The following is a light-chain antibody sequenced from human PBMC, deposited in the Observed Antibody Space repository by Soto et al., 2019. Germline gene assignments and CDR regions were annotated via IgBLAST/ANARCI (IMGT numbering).Light chain of an antibody. Sequence: EIVMTHSPATLSLSAGESATLSCSASQSVSNNLAWYQHKPGQAXRLLIYAASTRATGVPVRFSGAGSGTEFNLTLSSLQSEDLSIYYWQQYDNWPSITFGQGTKV. CDR3: QQYDNWPSIT. J-gene: IGKJ1*01. CDR2: AAS. V-gene: IGKV3-15*01. CDR1: QSVSNN.